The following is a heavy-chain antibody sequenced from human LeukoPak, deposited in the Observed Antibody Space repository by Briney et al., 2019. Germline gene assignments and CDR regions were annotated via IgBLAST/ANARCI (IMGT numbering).Heavy chain of an antibody. CDR3: ARDFKKRITMVRGVITPGD. V-gene: IGHV1-2*02. J-gene: IGHJ4*02. D-gene: IGHD3-10*01. CDR2: INPNSGGT. Sequence: ASVKVSCKASGYTFTDYYMHWVRQAPGQGLEWMGLINPNSGGTKYAQKFQGRVTMTRDTSISTAYMELSRLTSDDTAVFYCARDFKKRITMVRGVITPGDWGQGTRVTVSS. CDR1: GYTFTDYY.